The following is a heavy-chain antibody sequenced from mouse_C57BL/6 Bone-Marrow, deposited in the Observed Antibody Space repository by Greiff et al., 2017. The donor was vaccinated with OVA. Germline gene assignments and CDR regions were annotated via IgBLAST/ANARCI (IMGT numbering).Heavy chain of an antibody. D-gene: IGHD1-1*01. V-gene: IGHV1-72*01. CDR2: IDPISGGT. CDR1: GYTFTSYW. Sequence: QVQLQQPGAELVKPGASVKLSCKASGYTFTSYWMHWVKQRPGRGLEWIGRIDPISGGTKYNEKFKSKATLTVDKPSSTAYMQLSSLTSEDSAVYYCARRYYYGSSYGWYFDVWGTGTTVTVSS. CDR3: ARRYYYGSSYGWYFDV. J-gene: IGHJ1*03.